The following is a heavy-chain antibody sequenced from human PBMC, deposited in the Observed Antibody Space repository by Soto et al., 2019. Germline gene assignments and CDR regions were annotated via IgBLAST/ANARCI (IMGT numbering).Heavy chain of an antibody. CDR2: IYPGDSDT. CDR1: GYSFTSYW. D-gene: IGHD2-2*02. V-gene: IGHV5-51*01. J-gene: IGHJ6*02. Sequence: GESLKISCKGSGYSFTSYWIGWVRQMPGKGLEWMGIIYPGDSDTRYSPSFQGQVTISADKSISTAYLQGSGLKASDTAMYYWARLGGEYWSSTSCYTRYYYYGMGVWGQGTTVTVSS. CDR3: ARLGGEYWSSTSCYTRYYYYGMGV.